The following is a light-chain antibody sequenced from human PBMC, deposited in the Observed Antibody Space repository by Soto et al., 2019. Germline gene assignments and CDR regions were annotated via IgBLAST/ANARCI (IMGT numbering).Light chain of an antibody. CDR3: QQYGSSLPWT. CDR2: GAS. Sequence: EIVLTQSPGTLSLSPGERATLSCRASQSVSSSYLAWYQQKPGQAPRLLIYGASSRATGIPDRFSGSGSGKDFTLTSSRLEHEDFAVYYCQQYGSSLPWTFGQGTKVEIK. CDR1: QSVSSSY. V-gene: IGKV3-20*01. J-gene: IGKJ1*01.